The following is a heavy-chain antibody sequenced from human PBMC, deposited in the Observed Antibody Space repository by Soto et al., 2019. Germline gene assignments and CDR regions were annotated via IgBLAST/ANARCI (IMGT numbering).Heavy chain of an antibody. CDR3: ARSYSSNWCEDP. D-gene: IGHD6-13*01. Sequence: QLQLQESGPGLVKPSETLSLTCTVSGDSISSGLYYWDWIRQPPGKGLEWIGSIYYSGNIYYNPSLKSRVTISVDTSKNQFSLKLSSVTVADTAVYYCARSYSSNWCEDPWGQGTLVTVSS. CDR1: GDSISSGLYY. CDR2: IYYSGNI. V-gene: IGHV4-39*01. J-gene: IGHJ5*02.